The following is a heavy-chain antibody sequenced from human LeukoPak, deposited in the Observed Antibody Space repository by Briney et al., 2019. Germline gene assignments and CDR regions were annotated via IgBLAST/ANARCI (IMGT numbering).Heavy chain of an antibody. Sequence: SETLSLTCTVSGGSISSSSYYWGWIRQPPGKGLEWIGSIYYSGSTYYNPSLKSRVTISVDTSKNQFSLKLSSVTAADTAVFYCARHGARYSGYDYYFDYWGQGTLVTVS. V-gene: IGHV4-39*01. CDR2: IYYSGST. CDR1: GGSISSSSYY. J-gene: IGHJ4*02. D-gene: IGHD5-12*01. CDR3: ARHGARYSGYDYYFDY.